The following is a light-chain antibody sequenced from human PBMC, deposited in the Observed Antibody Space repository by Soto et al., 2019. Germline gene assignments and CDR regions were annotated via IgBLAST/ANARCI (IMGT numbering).Light chain of an antibody. CDR3: QQYDDSIS. CDR2: GAS. V-gene: IGKV3-20*01. J-gene: IGKJ5*01. CDR1: QSVSSSY. Sequence: EIVLTQSPDTLSLSPGESATLSCRASQSVSSSYLAWYQQKPGRAPRLLIYGASNRATGIPDRFSGSGSGTDFTLTISRLEPEDIAVFYCQQYDDSISFGKGTRLEIE.